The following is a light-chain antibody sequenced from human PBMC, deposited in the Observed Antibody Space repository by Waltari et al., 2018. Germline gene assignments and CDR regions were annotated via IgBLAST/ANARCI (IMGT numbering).Light chain of an antibody. V-gene: IGLV4-69*01. CDR1: SGHSSNI. CDR3: QTGGHGTWV. J-gene: IGLJ3*02. CDR2: VNRDGSH. Sequence: QLVVTQSPSASASLGASVKLTCTLSSGHSSNIIAWLQQQPEKGPRYLMKVNRDGSHSRGDEIPDRFSGSSSGGGRYLTISSLQAEDEADYSCQTGGHGTWVFGGGTKLTVL.